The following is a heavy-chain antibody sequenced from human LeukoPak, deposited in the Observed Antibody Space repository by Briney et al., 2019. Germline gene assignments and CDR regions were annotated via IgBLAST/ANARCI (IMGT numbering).Heavy chain of an antibody. J-gene: IGHJ5*02. D-gene: IGHD6-19*01. Sequence: GGSLRLSCAASGFTFSSYSMNWVRQAPGKGLEWVSSISSSSSYIYYADSVKGRFTISRDSAKNSLYLQMNSLRAEDTAVYYCARDREQWLRWFDPWGQGTLVTVSS. CDR1: GFTFSSYS. CDR3: ARDREQWLRWFDP. CDR2: ISSSSSYI. V-gene: IGHV3-21*01.